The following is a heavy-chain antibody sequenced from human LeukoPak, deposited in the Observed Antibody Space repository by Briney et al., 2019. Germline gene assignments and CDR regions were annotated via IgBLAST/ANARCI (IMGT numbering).Heavy chain of an antibody. CDR2: TYSGGST. CDR3: ARDLDGYNPVC. J-gene: IGHJ4*02. CDR1: GFIVSSNY. Sequence: GGSLRLSCAASGFIVSSNYMSWVRQAPGKGLEWVSVTYSGGSTYYADSVKGRFTISRDNSKNTLYLQMNSLRAEDTAVYYCARDLDGYNPVCWGQGTLVTVSS. V-gene: IGHV3-53*01. D-gene: IGHD5-24*01.